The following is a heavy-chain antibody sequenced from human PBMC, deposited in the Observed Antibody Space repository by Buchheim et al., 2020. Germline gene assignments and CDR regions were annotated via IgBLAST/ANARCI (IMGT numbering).Heavy chain of an antibody. V-gene: IGHV4-30-2*01. CDR1: GGSISSGGYS. D-gene: IGHD2-2*01. CDR3: AREGYCSSASCYGNAFDI. Sequence: QLQLQESGSGLVKPSQTLSLTCAVSGGSISSGGYSWSWIRQPPGKGLEWIGYIYHSGSTYYNPSLKSRVTMSVERSKNQFSLKLKSVTAADTAVYYCAREGYCSSASCYGNAFDIWGQGT. J-gene: IGHJ3*02. CDR2: IYHSGST.